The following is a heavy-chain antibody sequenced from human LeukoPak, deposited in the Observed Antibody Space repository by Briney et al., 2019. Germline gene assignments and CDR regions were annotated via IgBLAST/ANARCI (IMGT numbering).Heavy chain of an antibody. J-gene: IGHJ6*02. Sequence: PGGSLRLSCAASGFTFSSYEMNWVRQAPGKGLEWVSYISSSGSTIYYADSVKGRFTISRDNAKDSLYLQMNSLRAEDTAVYYCARLANYYRSGKLYYYYGMDVWGQGTTVTVSS. V-gene: IGHV3-48*03. CDR3: ARLANYYRSGKLYYYYGMDV. CDR1: GFTFSSYE. CDR2: ISSSGSTI. D-gene: IGHD3-10*01.